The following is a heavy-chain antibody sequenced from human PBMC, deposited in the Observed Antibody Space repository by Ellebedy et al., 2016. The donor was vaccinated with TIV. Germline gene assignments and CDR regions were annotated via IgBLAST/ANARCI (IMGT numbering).Heavy chain of an antibody. CDR1: GFTFSSYW. J-gene: IGHJ5*02. CDR3: ARGARKGGNWLDP. V-gene: IGHV3-74*01. Sequence: GESLKISCAASGFTFSSYWMHWVRQAPGKGLVWVSRIHSDGSSTSYADSVKGRFTISRDNAKNTLYLQMNSLRAEDTAVYYCARGARKGGNWLDPWGQGTLVTVSS. D-gene: IGHD1-14*01. CDR2: IHSDGSST.